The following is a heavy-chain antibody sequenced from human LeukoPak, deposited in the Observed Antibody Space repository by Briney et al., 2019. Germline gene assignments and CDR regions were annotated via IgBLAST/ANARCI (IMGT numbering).Heavy chain of an antibody. CDR3: ARRDRYCSSTSCYGHRFDP. CDR1: GGSISTSSYY. CDR2: IFYSGST. J-gene: IGHJ5*02. Sequence: SETLSLTCTVSGGSISTSSYYWGWVRQPPGKGLEWIGSIFYSGSTYYNPSLKSRVIISVDTSKNQFSLKLSSVTAADTAVYYCARRDRYCSSTSCYGHRFDPWGQGTLVTVSS. D-gene: IGHD2-2*01. V-gene: IGHV4-39*01.